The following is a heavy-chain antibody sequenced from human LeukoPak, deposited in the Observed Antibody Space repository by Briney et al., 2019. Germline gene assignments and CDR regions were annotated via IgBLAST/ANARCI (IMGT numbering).Heavy chain of an antibody. CDR2: ISSSSATI. D-gene: IGHD2-2*01. CDR3: ARAGSNIVVVPNWFDP. Sequence: GGSLRLSCAASGFTFSSYNMNWVRQAPGKGLEWVSYISSSSATIDYADSVKGRFTISRDNAKNSLYVQMNSLRAEDTAVYYCARAGSNIVVVPNWFDPWGQGTLVTVSS. J-gene: IGHJ5*02. V-gene: IGHV3-48*01. CDR1: GFTFSSYN.